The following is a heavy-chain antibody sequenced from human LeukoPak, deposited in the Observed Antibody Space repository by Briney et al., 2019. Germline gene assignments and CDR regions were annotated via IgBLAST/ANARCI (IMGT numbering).Heavy chain of an antibody. Sequence: TGGSLRLSCAASGFTVGNNYMAWVRQAPGKGLEWVSDISSSDSTIYYTDSVKGRFTISRDNAKSSLYLQMNSLRAEDTAVYYCVRASHIVVVTGIPQGYYYYMDVWGKGTTVTVSS. D-gene: IGHD2-21*02. J-gene: IGHJ6*03. CDR2: ISSSDSTI. CDR1: GFTVGNNY. V-gene: IGHV3-11*04. CDR3: VRASHIVVVTGIPQGYYYYMDV.